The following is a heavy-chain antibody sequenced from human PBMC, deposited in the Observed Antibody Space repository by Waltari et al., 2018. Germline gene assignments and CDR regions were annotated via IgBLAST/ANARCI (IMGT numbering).Heavy chain of an antibody. CDR2: LNYGGST. CDR1: GGSISSSIYF. Sequence: QLQLQESGPGLVKPSETLSLTCTVSGGSISSSIYFWGWIRQPPGKGLEGIGSLNYGGSTYYNASLRSRGTISLDTSKNQFSLKVNSVTAADTAVYYCARHEAYTTRDYWGQGTLVTVSS. J-gene: IGHJ4*02. V-gene: IGHV4-39*01. CDR3: ARHEAYTTRDY. D-gene: IGHD2-21*01.